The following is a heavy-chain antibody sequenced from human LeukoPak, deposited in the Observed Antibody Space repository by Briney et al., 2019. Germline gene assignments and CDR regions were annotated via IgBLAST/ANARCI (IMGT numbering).Heavy chain of an antibody. Sequence: SVKVSCKASGGTFSSYAISWVRQAPGQGLEWMGGIIPIFGTANYAQKFQGRVTITADKSTSTAYMELSSLRSEDTAVYYCARDRSGSLYYYYYYMDVWGKGTTVTVSS. CDR2: IIPIFGTA. D-gene: IGHD1-26*01. CDR3: ARDRSGSLYYYYYYMDV. CDR1: GGTFSSYA. J-gene: IGHJ6*03. V-gene: IGHV1-69*06.